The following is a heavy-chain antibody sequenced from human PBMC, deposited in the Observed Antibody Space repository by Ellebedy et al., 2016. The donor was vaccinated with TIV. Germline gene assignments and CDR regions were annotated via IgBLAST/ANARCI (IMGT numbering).Heavy chain of an antibody. Sequence: SETLSLTXGVYGGTFSAFYWTWIRQAPGKGLEWSGEINHRGSTNYNPSLKSRVTISVATSKDQFSLKLDSVTAADTAVYYCARGRGGSYSIPFDYWGQGSLVTVSS. CDR1: GGTFSAFY. CDR2: INHRGST. J-gene: IGHJ4*02. V-gene: IGHV4-34*01. D-gene: IGHD1-26*01. CDR3: ARGRGGSYSIPFDY.